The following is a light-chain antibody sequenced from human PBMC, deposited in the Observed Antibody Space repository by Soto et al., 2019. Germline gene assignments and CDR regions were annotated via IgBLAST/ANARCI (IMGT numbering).Light chain of an antibody. CDR1: SSDVGGYNH. CDR2: EVS. CDR3: RSYTTSTPRII. Sequence: QSALTQPASVSGSPGQSITISCTGSSSDVGGYNHVSWYQQHPGKAPKLMIYEVSNRPSGVSNRFSGSKSGNTASLTISGRQAEDEADDYCRSYTTSTPRIIFGGGTKLTVL. J-gene: IGLJ2*01. V-gene: IGLV2-14*01.